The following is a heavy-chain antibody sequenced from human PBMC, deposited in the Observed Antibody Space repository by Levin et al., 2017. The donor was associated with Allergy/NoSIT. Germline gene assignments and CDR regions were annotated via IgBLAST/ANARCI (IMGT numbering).Heavy chain of an antibody. J-gene: IGHJ6*02. Sequence: GGSLRLSCAASGFTFSSYGMHWVRQAPGKGLEWVAVISYDGSNKYYADSVKGRFTISRDNSKNTLYLQMNSLRAEDTAVYYCAKEMATKDYYYYGMDVWGQGTTVTVSS. CDR1: GFTFSSYG. CDR2: ISYDGSNK. V-gene: IGHV3-30*18. D-gene: IGHD5-24*01. CDR3: AKEMATKDYYYYGMDV.